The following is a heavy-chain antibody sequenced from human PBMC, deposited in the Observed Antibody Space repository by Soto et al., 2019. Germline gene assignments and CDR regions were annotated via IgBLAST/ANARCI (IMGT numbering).Heavy chain of an antibody. CDR1: GFTFSSYA. J-gene: IGHJ4*02. V-gene: IGHV3-23*01. D-gene: IGHD6-19*01. CDR2: ISVSVGST. CDR3: VKVERAVAGIID. Sequence: EVQLLESGGGLVQPGGSLRLSCAASGFTFSSYAMSWVRQAPGKGLDWVSAISVSVGSTYYADSVKGRFTISRDNSKNTLYLQMNSLRAEDTAVYYCVKVERAVAGIIDWGQGTLVTVSS.